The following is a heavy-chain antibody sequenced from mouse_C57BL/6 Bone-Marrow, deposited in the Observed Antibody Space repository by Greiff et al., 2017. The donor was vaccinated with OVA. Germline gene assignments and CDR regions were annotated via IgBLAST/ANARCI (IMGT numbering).Heavy chain of an antibody. CDR2: FHPYNDDT. Sequence: VMLVESGAELVKPGASVKMSCKASGYTFTTYPIEWMKQNHGKSLEWIGNFHPYNDDTKYNEKFKGKATLTVEKSSSTVYLELSRLTSDDSAVYYCARRVIYYYGSSYGYAMDYWGQGTSVTVSS. J-gene: IGHJ4*01. V-gene: IGHV1-47*01. D-gene: IGHD1-1*01. CDR3: ARRVIYYYGSSYGYAMDY. CDR1: GYTFTTYP.